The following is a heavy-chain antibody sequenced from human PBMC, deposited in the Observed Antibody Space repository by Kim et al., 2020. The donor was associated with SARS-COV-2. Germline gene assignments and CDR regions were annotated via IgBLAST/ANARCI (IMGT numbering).Heavy chain of an antibody. Sequence: SETLSLTCAVYGGSFSGYYWSWIRQPPGKGLEWIGEINHSGSTNYNPSLKSRVTISVDTSKNQFSLKLSSVTAADTAVYYCARGRNHYDILTGYHQDYYDSSGYYAYWGQGTLVTVSS. CDR3: ARGRNHYDILTGYHQDYYDSSGYYAY. J-gene: IGHJ4*02. V-gene: IGHV4-34*01. CDR1: GGSFSGYY. CDR2: INHSGST. D-gene: IGHD3-22*01.